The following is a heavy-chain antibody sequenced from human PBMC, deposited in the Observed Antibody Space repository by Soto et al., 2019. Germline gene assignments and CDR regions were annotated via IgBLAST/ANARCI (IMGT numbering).Heavy chain of an antibody. CDR2: ISYDGSNK. V-gene: IGHV3-30-3*01. CDR3: CLWTLSDSRDWFDP. D-gene: IGHD2-21*02. Sequence: GGSLRLSCAASGFTFSSYAMHWVRQAPGKGLEWVAVISYDGSNKYYADSVKGRFTISRDNSKNTLYLQMNSLRAEDTSVYYCCLWTLSDSRDWFDPWGQGTLVTVS. J-gene: IGHJ5*02. CDR1: GFTFSSYA.